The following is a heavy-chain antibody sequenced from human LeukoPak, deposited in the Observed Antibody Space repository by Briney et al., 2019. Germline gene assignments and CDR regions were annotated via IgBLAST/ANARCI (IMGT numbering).Heavy chain of an antibody. CDR2: INHSGST. Sequence: SETLSLTCAVYGGSFSGYYWSWIRQPPGKGLEWIGEINHSGSTNYNPSLKSRDTISVDTSKNQFSLKLSSVTAADTAVYYCATRGKRALRPYYMDVWGKGTTVTVSS. CDR1: GGSFSGYY. D-gene: IGHD1-1*01. J-gene: IGHJ6*03. CDR3: ATRGKRALRPYYMDV. V-gene: IGHV4-34*01.